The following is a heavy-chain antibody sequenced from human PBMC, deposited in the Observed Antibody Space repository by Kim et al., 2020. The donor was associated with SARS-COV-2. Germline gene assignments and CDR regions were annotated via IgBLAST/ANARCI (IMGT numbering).Heavy chain of an antibody. V-gene: IGHV4-30-2*01. CDR2: IYHSGST. J-gene: IGHJ6*03. CDR1: GGSISSGGYS. D-gene: IGHD3-10*01. CDR3: ARAMVQGVIITNYYMDV. Sequence: SETLSLTCAVSGGSISSGGYSWSWIRQPPGKGLEWIGYIYHSGSTYYNPSLKSRVTISVDRSKNQFSLKLSSVTAADTAVYYCARAMVQGVIITNYYMDV.